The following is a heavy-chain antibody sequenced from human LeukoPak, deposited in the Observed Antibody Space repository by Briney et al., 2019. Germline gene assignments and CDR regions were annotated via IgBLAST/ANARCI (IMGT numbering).Heavy chain of an antibody. V-gene: IGHV3-9*03. J-gene: IGHJ4*02. CDR3: ERESGQYYFNY. CDR1: GFSFDDYA. CDR2: ITGNGGTI. Sequence: AGRSLRLSCAASGFSFDDYAMHWVRQAPGKGLEWVSGITGNGGTIAYADSVKGRFTVSRDNAKSSLYLQMSSLRAEDMALYYCERESGQYYFNYGGQEPLAPFSS. D-gene: IGHD2-15*01.